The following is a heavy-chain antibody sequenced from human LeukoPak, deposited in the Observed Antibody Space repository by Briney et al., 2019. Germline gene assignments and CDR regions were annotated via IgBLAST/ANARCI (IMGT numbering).Heavy chain of an antibody. D-gene: IGHD3-22*01. CDR3: AREYYYDSSGYSQFDY. J-gene: IGHJ4*02. Sequence: ASAKVSCKAPGGTFSSYAISWVRQAPGQGLEWMGRIIPILGIANYAQKFQGRVTITADKSTSTAYMELSSLRSEDTAVYYCAREYYYDSSGYSQFDYWGQGTLVTVSS. V-gene: IGHV1-69*04. CDR1: GGTFSSYA. CDR2: IIPILGIA.